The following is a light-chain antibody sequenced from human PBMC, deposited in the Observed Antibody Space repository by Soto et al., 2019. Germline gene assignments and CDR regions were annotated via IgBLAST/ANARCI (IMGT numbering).Light chain of an antibody. Sequence: QSVLTQPASVSGSPGQSITISCTGTSSDVGGCKYVSWYQQHPGKAPKLMIYEVTYRPSGVSNRFSGFKSGNTASLTISGLQAEDEADYYCCSYTSSSTLIFGGGTKLTVL. CDR3: CSYTSSSTLI. J-gene: IGLJ2*01. CDR1: SSDVGGCKY. CDR2: EVT. V-gene: IGLV2-14*01.